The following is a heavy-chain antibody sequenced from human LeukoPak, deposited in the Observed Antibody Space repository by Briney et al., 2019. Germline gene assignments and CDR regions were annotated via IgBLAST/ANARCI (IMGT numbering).Heavy chain of an antibody. CDR2: IYHSGST. Sequence: PSQTLSLTCAVSGGSISSGGYSWSWIRQPPGKGLEWIGYIYHSGSTYYNPSLKSRDTMSVDTSKNQFSLKLSSVTAADTAVYYCAREGCSSNSCHINGWFDPWGQGTLVTVSS. J-gene: IGHJ5*02. D-gene: IGHD2-2*02. CDR1: GGSISSGGYS. V-gene: IGHV4-30-2*01. CDR3: AREGCSSNSCHINGWFDP.